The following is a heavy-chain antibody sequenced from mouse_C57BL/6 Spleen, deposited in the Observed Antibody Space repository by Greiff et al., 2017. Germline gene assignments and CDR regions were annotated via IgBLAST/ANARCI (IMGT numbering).Heavy chain of an antibody. CDR1: GFTFSDYY. CDR2: INYDGSST. CDR3: AREGIYYDYVWAMDY. V-gene: IGHV5-16*01. D-gene: IGHD2-4*01. J-gene: IGHJ4*01. Sequence: DVKLVESEGGLVQPGSSMKLSCTASGFTFSDYYMAWVRQVPEKGLEWVANINYDGSSTYYLDSLKSRFIISRDNAKNILYLQMISLKSEDTAPYYCAREGIYYDYVWAMDYWGQGTSVTVSS.